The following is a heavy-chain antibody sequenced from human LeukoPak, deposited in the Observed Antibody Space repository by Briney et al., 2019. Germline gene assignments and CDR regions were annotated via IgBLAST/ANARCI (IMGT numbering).Heavy chain of an antibody. Sequence: GRPLRLPCAASGFTFSRYAMHWVRQAPGKGLEWVAVISSDGSNRYYADPVKGRFTISRDNSKNTLYLQMNSLRAEDTAVYYCGRDRSGYCSSISCYWGSFDYWGQGTLVTVSS. CDR3: GRDRSGYCSSISCYWGSFDY. D-gene: IGHD2-2*01. CDR2: ISSDGSNR. CDR1: GFTFSRYA. J-gene: IGHJ4*02. V-gene: IGHV3-30-3*01.